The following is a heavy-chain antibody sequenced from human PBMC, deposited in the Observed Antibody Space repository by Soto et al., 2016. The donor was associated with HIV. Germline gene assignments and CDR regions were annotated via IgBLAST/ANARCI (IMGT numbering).Heavy chain of an antibody. CDR2: INTYNGNT. V-gene: IGHV1-18*01. J-gene: IGHJ6*03. D-gene: IGHD3-10*01. CDR3: AREVITMVRGVIITGVYYYYMDI. CDR1: GYTFNSYA. Sequence: QVQLVQSGAEVKKPGAPVKVSCKASGYTFNSYAITWVRQAPGQGLEWMGWINTYNGNTNYTQNFQGRVTMTTDTSTSTAYMELRSLRSDDTAVYYCAREVITMVRGVIITGVYYYYMDIWGKGTTVTVSS.